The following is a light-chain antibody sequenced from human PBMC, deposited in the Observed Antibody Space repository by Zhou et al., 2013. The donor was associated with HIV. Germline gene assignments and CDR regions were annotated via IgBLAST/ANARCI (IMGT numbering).Light chain of an antibody. V-gene: IGKV1-5*03. CDR3: QQSYSTPFT. CDR2: RAS. J-gene: IGKJ3*01. CDR1: QSISSW. Sequence: DIQMTQSPSTLSASVGDRVTITCRASQSISSWLAWYQQKPGKAPKLLIYRASTLESGVPSRFSGSGSGTDFTLSISSLQPEDFATYYCQQSYSTPFTFGPGTKVDIK.